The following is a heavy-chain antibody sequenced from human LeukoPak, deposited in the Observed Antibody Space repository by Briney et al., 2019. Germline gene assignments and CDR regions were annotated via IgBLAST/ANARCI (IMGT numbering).Heavy chain of an antibody. CDR3: ARLGIYYYYYYMDV. CDR2: ISTYNGNT. Sequence: ASVKVSCKASGYTFTTYGISWVRQAPGQGLEWMGWISTYNGNTNYAQKLQGRVTMTTDTSTSTAYMELRSLRSDDTAVFYCARLGIYYYYYYMDVWGKGTTVTVSS. V-gene: IGHV1-18*01. CDR1: GYTFTTYG. D-gene: IGHD7-27*01. J-gene: IGHJ6*03.